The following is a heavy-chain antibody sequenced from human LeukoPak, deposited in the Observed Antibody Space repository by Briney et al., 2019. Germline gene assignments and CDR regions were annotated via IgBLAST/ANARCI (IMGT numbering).Heavy chain of an antibody. Sequence: SVKVSCKASGGTFSTYATSWVRQAPGQGLEWTGGIIPMFGKANYAQKFQGRVTITADESTSTAYMELSSLRSDDTAVYYCARGWLAETTVVTPYNYWGQGTLVTVSS. J-gene: IGHJ4*02. V-gene: IGHV1-69*13. D-gene: IGHD4-23*01. CDR2: IIPMFGKA. CDR1: GGTFSTYA. CDR3: ARGWLAETTVVTPYNY.